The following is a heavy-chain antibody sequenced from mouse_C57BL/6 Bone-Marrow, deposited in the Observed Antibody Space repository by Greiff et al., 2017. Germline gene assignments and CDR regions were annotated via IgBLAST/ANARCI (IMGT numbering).Heavy chain of an antibody. Sequence: EVKLQESGAELVRPGASVKLSCTASGFNIKDDYMHWVKQRPEQGLEWIGWIDPENGDTEYASKFQGKATITADTSSNTAYLQLSSLTSEDTAVYYCTTRGGLGYAMDYWGQGTSVTVSS. CDR2: IDPENGDT. CDR1: GFNIKDDY. V-gene: IGHV14-4*01. CDR3: TTRGGLGYAMDY. J-gene: IGHJ4*01. D-gene: IGHD2-2*01.